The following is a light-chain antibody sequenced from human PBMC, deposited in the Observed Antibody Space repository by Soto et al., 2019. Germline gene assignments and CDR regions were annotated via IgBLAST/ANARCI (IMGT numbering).Light chain of an antibody. CDR1: QSVLYSTDNNNY. CDR2: WAA. J-gene: IGKJ4*01. Sequence: DIVTTQSPDSLAVSLGERATINCKSSQSVLYSTDNNNYLAWYQQKPGQPPKLLIYWAATRDSGVPDRFRGSGSGADFTLTIRGLQAEYVPVYDCQQDFCATLAFGGGSKVVIK. V-gene: IGKV4-1*01. CDR3: QQDFCATLA.